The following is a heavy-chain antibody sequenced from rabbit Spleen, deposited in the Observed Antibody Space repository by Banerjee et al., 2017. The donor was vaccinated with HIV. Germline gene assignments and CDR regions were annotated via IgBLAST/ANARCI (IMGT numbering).Heavy chain of an antibody. CDR1: GFSFSSSYW. D-gene: IGHD4-2*01. Sequence: QSLEESGGDLVKPGSSLTLTCTASGFSFSSSYWICWVRQAPGKGLEWIGCIYTDSGGTYYATWAKGRFTVSKASSTTVTLQMTSLTDADTATYFCARDAGIGDDYWDLWGQGTLVTVS. CDR3: ARDAGIGDDYWDL. J-gene: IGHJ3*01. CDR2: IYTDSGGT. V-gene: IGHV1S40*01.